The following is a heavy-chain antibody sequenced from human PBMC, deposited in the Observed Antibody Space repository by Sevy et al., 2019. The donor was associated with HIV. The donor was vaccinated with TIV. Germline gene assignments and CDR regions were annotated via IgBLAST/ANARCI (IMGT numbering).Heavy chain of an antibody. D-gene: IGHD1-26*01. CDR1: GFIFRSYW. Sequence: GGSLRLSCAASGFIFRSYWMTWVRQAPGKGLEWVANIKQDGSEKYYVDSVKGRFTISRDNTKNSLYLVMNSLRAEDTAMYYCARDPASSGGDYWGQGTLVTVSS. CDR3: ARDPASSGGDY. CDR2: IKQDGSEK. J-gene: IGHJ4*02. V-gene: IGHV3-7*03.